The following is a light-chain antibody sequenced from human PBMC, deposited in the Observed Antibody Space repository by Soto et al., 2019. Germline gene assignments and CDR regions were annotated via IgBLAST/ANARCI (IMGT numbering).Light chain of an antibody. CDR3: RTWASSLRAYV. CDR1: LRYVGGYTD. Sequence: QSALPQPPSASGSPGQSVRISCTGTLRYVGGYTDVAWYHQHPGNAPKLIIYEVTKRPAGVPDHFAGSKPGNTASLTVSGIRTGVEANSYCRTWASSLRAYVFGTGTK. CDR2: EVT. V-gene: IGLV2-8*01. J-gene: IGLJ1*01.